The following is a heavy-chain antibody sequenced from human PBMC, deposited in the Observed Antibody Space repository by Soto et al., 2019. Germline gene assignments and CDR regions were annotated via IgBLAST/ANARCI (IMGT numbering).Heavy chain of an antibody. CDR3: AREMTPRSIEREPLQY. J-gene: IGHJ4*02. CDR2: IGNRGDT. CDR1: GFTFSTFD. Sequence: VQLVESGGGLVPPGGSLRLSCAASGFTFSTFDFHWVRQATGKGLEWVSAIGNRGDTHYSASDKCRFTISTDRSKNSLYLQRDRLRVEDTAVYYSAREMTPRSIEREPLQYWGPGTRVTVSS. D-gene: IGHD2-21*01. V-gene: IGHV3-13*01.